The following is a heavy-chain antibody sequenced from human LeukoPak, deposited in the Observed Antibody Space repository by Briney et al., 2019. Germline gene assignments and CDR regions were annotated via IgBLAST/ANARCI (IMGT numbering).Heavy chain of an antibody. CDR2: IIPIFGTA. CDR1: GGTFSSYA. D-gene: IGHD6-13*01. CDR3: ARGEVAAAGTYYYYMDV. V-gene: IGHV1-69*05. Sequence: ASVKLSCKASGGTFSSYAISWVRQAPGQGLEWMGGIIPIFGTANYAQKFQGRVTITTDESTSTAYMELSSLRSEDTAVYYCARGEVAAAGTYYYYMDVWGKGTTVTVSS. J-gene: IGHJ6*03.